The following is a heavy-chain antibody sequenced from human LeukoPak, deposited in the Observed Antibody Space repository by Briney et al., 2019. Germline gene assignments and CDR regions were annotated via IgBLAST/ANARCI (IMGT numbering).Heavy chain of an antibody. V-gene: IGHV4-61*02. CDR3: ARDDYGGTSYYFDY. J-gene: IGHJ4*02. Sequence: PSETLSLTCTVSGGSISSGSYNWSWLPQPDGKGLEWIGRIYTSGSTNYNPSLKSRVTISVDTSKNQFSLKLSSVTAADTAVYYCARDDYGGTSYYFDYWGQGTLVTVSS. CDR2: IYTSGST. D-gene: IGHD4-23*01. CDR1: GGSISSGSYN.